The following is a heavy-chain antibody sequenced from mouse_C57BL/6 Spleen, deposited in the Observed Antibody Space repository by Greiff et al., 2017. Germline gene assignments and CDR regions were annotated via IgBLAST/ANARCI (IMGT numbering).Heavy chain of an antibody. CDR3: TKETAPFAY. Sequence: EVQLVESGGGLVQPGGSMKLSCAASGFTFSDAWMDWVRQSPEKGLEWVAEIRNKANNPATYYAESVKGRFTISRDDSKRIVYLQMNSLRCKDTGIYYCTKETAPFAYWGQGTLVTVSA. D-gene: IGHD3-2*01. CDR2: IRNKANNPAT. CDR1: GFTFSDAW. J-gene: IGHJ3*01. V-gene: IGHV6-6*01.